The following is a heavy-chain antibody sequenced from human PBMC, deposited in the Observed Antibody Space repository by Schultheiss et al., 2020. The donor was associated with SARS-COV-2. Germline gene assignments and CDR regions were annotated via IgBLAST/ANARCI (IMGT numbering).Heavy chain of an antibody. CDR3: ARDSLGEDV. J-gene: IGHJ6*02. CDR2: ISSSGSTI. D-gene: IGHD3-16*01. Sequence: GGSLRLSCAASGFTFSNAWMNWVRQAPGKGLEWVSSISSSGSTIYYADSVKGRFTISRDNAKNSLYLQMNSLRAEDTAVYYCARDSLGEDVWGQGTTVTVSS. CDR1: GFTFSNAW. V-gene: IGHV3-48*04.